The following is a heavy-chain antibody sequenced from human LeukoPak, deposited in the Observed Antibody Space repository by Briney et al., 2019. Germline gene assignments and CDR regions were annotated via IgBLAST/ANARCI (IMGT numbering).Heavy chain of an antibody. CDR2: IRYDGSNK. V-gene: IGHV3-30*02. J-gene: IGHJ6*03. CDR1: GFTFSSYG. Sequence: GGSLRLSCAASGFTFSSYGMHWVRQAPGKGLEWVAFIRYDGSNKYYADSVKGRFTISRDNSKNTLYLQMNSLRAEDTAVYYCANFEVVVVPAAYYYYYYMDVWGKGTTVTVPS. D-gene: IGHD2-2*01. CDR3: ANFEVVVVPAAYYYYYYMDV.